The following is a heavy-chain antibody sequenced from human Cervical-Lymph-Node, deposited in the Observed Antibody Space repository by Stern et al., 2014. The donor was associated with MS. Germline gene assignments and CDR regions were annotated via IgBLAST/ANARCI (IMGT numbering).Heavy chain of an antibody. V-gene: IGHV3-23*04. D-gene: IGHD4-17*01. CDR2: LRGSGGRP. CDR1: GFTFSSSA. Sequence: VQLVESGGGLVPPGGSLRLSCAASGFTFSSSALSWVRQAPGKVLGWVSALRGSGGRPSSATSVKGRFTISRDNSKNTLYLQMNSLRAEDTAVYYCAKSTVTSLSDYWGQGTLVTVSS. CDR3: AKSTVTSLSDY. J-gene: IGHJ4*02.